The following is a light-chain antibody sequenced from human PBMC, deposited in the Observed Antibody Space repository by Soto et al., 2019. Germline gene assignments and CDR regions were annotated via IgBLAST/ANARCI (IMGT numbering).Light chain of an antibody. Sequence: DIQMTQSPSSLSASLGDRAPITCRASQDIAIYLAWYQQKPGEAPKLLIYAASTLYGGVPSRFSGSGSGTDFALTISSLQTDDFSTYYCQQYHSYWTFGQGTKVDIK. CDR3: QQYHSYWT. J-gene: IGKJ1*01. CDR1: QDIAIY. CDR2: AAS. V-gene: IGKV1-9*01.